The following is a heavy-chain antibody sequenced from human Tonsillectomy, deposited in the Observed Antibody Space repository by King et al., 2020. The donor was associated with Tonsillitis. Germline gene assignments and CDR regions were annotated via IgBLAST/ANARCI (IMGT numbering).Heavy chain of an antibody. CDR1: GFTFTTYW. J-gene: IGHJ4*02. Sequence: VQLVQSGGGLVQPGGSLRLSCAASGFTFTTYWMSWVRQAPGKGLEWVANIKQDGSEKYYVDSVRGRFTISKDNARNSLYLQMNSLRAEDTAVYYCARLRGEGETDYWGQGTLVTVSS. V-gene: IGHV3-7*01. CDR2: IKQDGSEK. D-gene: IGHD3-10*01. CDR3: ARLRGEGETDY.